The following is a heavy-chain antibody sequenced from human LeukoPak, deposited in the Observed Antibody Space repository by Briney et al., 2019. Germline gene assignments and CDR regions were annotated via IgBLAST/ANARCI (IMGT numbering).Heavy chain of an antibody. J-gene: IGHJ6*02. V-gene: IGHV3-74*01. D-gene: IGHD2-2*01. CDR3: AREGCTRTKCYGYYYYCMDV. CDR2: INEDGTTI. Sequence: GGSLRLSCAASGFSFSTYWMHWVRQVPGRGLVWVSRINEDGTTITYADSVKGRFTISRDNAKNSLYLQMNSLRAEDTAVYYCAREGCTRTKCYGYYYYCMDVWGQGTTVTVSS. CDR1: GFSFSTYW.